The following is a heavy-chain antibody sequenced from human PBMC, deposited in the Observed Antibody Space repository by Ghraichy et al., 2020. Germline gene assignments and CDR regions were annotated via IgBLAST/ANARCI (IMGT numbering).Heavy chain of an antibody. J-gene: IGHJ4*02. D-gene: IGHD4-23*01. CDR2: ISSSGSYI. CDR1: GFTFSSYS. V-gene: IGHV3-21*01. CDR3: ARAITVVTGGY. Sequence: GGSLRLSCAASGFTFSSYSMNWVRQAPGKGLEWVSSISSSGSYIYYADSVKGRFTISRDNAKNSLYLQMNSLRAEDTAVYYCARAITVVTGGYWGQGTLVAVSS.